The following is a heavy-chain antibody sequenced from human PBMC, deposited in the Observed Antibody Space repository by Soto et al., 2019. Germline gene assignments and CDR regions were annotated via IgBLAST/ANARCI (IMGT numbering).Heavy chain of an antibody. CDR3: ARDLRYDILTGYYFYYYYYGMDV. V-gene: IGHV3-21*01. CDR1: GFTFSSYS. CDR2: ISSSSSYI. J-gene: IGHJ6*02. Sequence: GGSLRLSCAASGFTFSSYSMNWVRQAPGKGLEWVSSISSSSSYIYYADSVKGRFTVSRDNAKNSLYLQMNSLRAEDTAVYYCARDLRYDILTGYYFYYYYYGMDVWGQGTTVTVS. D-gene: IGHD3-9*01.